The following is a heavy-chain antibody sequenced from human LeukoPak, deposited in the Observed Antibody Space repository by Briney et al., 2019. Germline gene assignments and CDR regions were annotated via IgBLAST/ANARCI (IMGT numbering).Heavy chain of an antibody. V-gene: IGHV1-69*04. CDR2: IIPILGIA. Sequence: SVKVSCKASGGTFSSYTISWLRQAPGQGLEWMGRIIPILGIANYAQKFQGRVTITADKSTSTAYMELSSLRSEDTAVYYCARDRGGGGYCSSTSCYRFDYWGQGTLVTVSS. D-gene: IGHD2-2*02. CDR3: ARDRGGGGYCSSTSCYRFDY. J-gene: IGHJ4*02. CDR1: GGTFSSYT.